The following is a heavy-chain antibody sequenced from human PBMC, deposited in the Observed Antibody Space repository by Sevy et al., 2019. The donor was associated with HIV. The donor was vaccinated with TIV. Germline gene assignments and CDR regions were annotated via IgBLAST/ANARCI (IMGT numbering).Heavy chain of an antibody. D-gene: IGHD6-19*01. CDR1: EFIFISYA. J-gene: IGHJ4*02. Sequence: GGSLRLSCAASEFIFISYAMSWVRQAPGKGLEWVSSISGSGGSTYYADSVKGRFTVSRDNSKNMLYLQVNSLRAEDTAVYCCAKEELSGFYWGQGTLVTVSS. V-gene: IGHV3-23*01. CDR3: AKEELSGFY. CDR2: ISGSGGST.